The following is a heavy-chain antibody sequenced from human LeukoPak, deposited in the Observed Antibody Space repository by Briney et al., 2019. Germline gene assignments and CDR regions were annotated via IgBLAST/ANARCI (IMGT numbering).Heavy chain of an antibody. CDR3: AGGLGLLKRNYFDY. Sequence: GGSLRLSCAASGFTFSSYEMNWVRQAPGKGLEWVSYISSSDSTIYYADSVKGRFTISRDNAKNSLYLQMNSLRAEDTAVYYCAGGLGLLKRNYFDYWGQGSLVIVSS. D-gene: IGHD3/OR15-3a*01. J-gene: IGHJ4*02. CDR1: GFTFSSYE. CDR2: ISSSDSTI. V-gene: IGHV3-48*03.